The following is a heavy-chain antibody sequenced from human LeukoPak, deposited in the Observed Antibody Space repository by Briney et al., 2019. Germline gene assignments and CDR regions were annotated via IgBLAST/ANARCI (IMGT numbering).Heavy chain of an antibody. CDR1: GGSISSYN. CDR2: IYYSGRT. Sequence: PSETLSLTCTVPGGSISSYNWSWIRQTPGKGLEWIGYIYYSGRTKYKPSLKSRVTISVDTSKNQFSRKLSSVTAADTAVYYCARGRFLDAFDIWGQGTMVTVSS. D-gene: IGHD3-3*01. J-gene: IGHJ3*02. CDR3: ARGRFLDAFDI. V-gene: IGHV4-59*01.